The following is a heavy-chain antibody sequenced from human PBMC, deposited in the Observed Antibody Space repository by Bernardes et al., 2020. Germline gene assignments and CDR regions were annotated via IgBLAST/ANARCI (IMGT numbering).Heavy chain of an antibody. V-gene: IGHV4-39*01. D-gene: IGHD1-20*01. CDR2: IYYTGKT. CDR1: GDSIVHARYY. J-gene: IGHJ3*02. CDR3: ARTSIEITGPAFDI. Sequence: SETLSLTCTVSGDSIVHARYYWGWLRQPPGKGLEWIGNIYYTGKTYYNPSLNSRVIISLDPSKNRISLNLSSVTAADTAVYYCARTSIEITGPAFDIWGQGKMVTVSS.